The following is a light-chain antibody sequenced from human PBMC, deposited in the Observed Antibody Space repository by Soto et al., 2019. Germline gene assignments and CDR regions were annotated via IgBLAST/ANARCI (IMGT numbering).Light chain of an antibody. CDR1: QSVSNN. V-gene: IGKV3-15*01. Sequence: EIVMTQSPATLSVSPGERATLSCRASQSVSNNLAWYQQKPGPAPRLLIYDASTRATGIPARFSGSGSGTEFTLTVSSLQSEDFAVYFCEQYNNWPPWTFGQGTKVEIK. CDR2: DAS. CDR3: EQYNNWPPWT. J-gene: IGKJ1*01.